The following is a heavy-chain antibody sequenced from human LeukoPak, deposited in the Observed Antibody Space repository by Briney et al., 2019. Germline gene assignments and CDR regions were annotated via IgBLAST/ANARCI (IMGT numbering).Heavy chain of an antibody. Sequence: QPGGSLRLSCAASGFTFSSYAMHWVRQAPGKGLEWVAVISYDGSNKYYADSVKGRFTVSRDNSKNMLYLQMNSLRVDDTAIYYCAKLRLELLEWGPFHYWGQGTLVTVSS. CDR3: AKLRLELLEWGPFHY. CDR2: ISYDGSNK. CDR1: GFTFSSYA. J-gene: IGHJ4*02. V-gene: IGHV3-30-3*02. D-gene: IGHD3-3*01.